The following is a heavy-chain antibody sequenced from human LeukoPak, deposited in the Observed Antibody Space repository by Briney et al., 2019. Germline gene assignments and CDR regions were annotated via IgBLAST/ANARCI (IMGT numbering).Heavy chain of an antibody. J-gene: IGHJ5*02. V-gene: IGHV3-23*01. D-gene: IGHD2-2*01. CDR3: AKGTSVVVPAAIAT. CDR1: RFTFSSYA. CDR2: ISGSGGST. Sequence: GGSLRLSCAASRFTFSSYAMSWVRQAPGKGLEWVSAISGSGGSTYYADSVKGRFTISRDNSKNTLYLQMNSLRAEDTAVYYCAKGTSVVVPAAIATWGQGTLVTVSS.